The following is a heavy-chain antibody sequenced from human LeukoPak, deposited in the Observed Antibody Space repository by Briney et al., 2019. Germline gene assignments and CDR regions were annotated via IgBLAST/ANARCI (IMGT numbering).Heavy chain of an antibody. D-gene: IGHD1-7*01. CDR3: ARGQATGTDWFDP. CDR1: GYTFTCYY. V-gene: IGHV1-2*02. CDR2: INPNSGGT. Sequence: GASVKVSCKASGYTFTCYYMHWVRQAPGQGLEWMGWINPNSGGTNYAQKFQGRVTMTRDTSISTAYMELSRLRSDDTAVYYCARGQATGTDWFDPWGQGTLVTVSS. J-gene: IGHJ5*02.